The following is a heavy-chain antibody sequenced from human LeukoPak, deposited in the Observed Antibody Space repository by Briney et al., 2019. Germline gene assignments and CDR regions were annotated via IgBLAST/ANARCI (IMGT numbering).Heavy chain of an antibody. V-gene: IGHV4-61*01. CDR2: IYYSGST. D-gene: IGHD3-9*01. J-gene: IGHJ4*02. CDR3: ARADILTGYPSVC. CDR1: GGSVSSGSYY. Sequence: SETLSLTCTVSGGSVSSGSYYWSWIRQPPGKGLEWIGYIYYSGSTNYNPSLKSRVTISVDTSKNQFSLKLSSVTAADTAVYYCARADILTGYPSVCWGQGTLVTVSS.